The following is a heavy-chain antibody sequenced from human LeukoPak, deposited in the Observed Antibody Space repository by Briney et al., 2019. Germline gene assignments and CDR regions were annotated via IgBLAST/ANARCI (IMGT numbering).Heavy chain of an antibody. D-gene: IGHD3-22*01. J-gene: IGHJ4*02. Sequence: SETLSLTCTVSGGSISSYYWSWIRQPPGKGLEWIGEINHSGSTYYNPSLKSRVTISIDTSKNQFSLKLSSVTAADTAVYYCARAGYDSSGYSTYYFDYWGQGTLVTVSS. CDR3: ARAGYDSSGYSTYYFDY. CDR2: INHSGST. CDR1: GGSISSYY. V-gene: IGHV4-34*09.